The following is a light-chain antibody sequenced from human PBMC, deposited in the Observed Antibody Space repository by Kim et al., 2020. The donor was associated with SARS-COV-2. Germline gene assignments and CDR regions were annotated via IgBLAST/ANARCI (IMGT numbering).Light chain of an antibody. CDR1: QSVSSW. V-gene: IGKV1-5*03. CDR2: KAS. CDR3: QQYNSWT. J-gene: IGKJ1*01. Sequence: PSAVEGTRVTIASRASQSVSSWLAWYQQKPGKAPKLLIYKASSLESGVPSRFSGSESGTEFTLTISSLQPDDFATYYCQQYNSWTFGQGTKVDIK.